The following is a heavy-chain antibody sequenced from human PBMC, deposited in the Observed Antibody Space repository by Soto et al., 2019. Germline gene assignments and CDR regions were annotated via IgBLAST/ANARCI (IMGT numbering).Heavy chain of an antibody. V-gene: IGHV1-24*01. J-gene: IGHJ6*02. D-gene: IGHD3-22*01. Sequence: GASVKVSCKVSGYTLTELSMHWVRQAPGKGLEWMGGFDPEDGETIYAQKFQGRVTMTEDTSTHTAYMELSNLRSEDTAVYYCATETAKGAYYYDSNYAGIDVWGQGTTVTVSS. CDR1: GYTLTELS. CDR2: FDPEDGET. CDR3: ATETAKGAYYYDSNYAGIDV.